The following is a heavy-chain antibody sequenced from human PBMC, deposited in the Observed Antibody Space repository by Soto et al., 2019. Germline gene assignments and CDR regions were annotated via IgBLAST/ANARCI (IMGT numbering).Heavy chain of an antibody. CDR1: GGSFSGYY. D-gene: IGHD3-22*01. V-gene: IGHV4-34*01. CDR3: ARLTMIVVSRNPQFDY. CDR2: INHSGST. Sequence: SETLSLTCAVYGGSFSGYYSSWIRQPPGKGLEWIGEINHSGSTNYNPSLKSRVTISVDTSKNQFSLKLSSVTAADTAVYYCARLTMIVVSRNPQFDYWGQGTLVTVSS. J-gene: IGHJ4*02.